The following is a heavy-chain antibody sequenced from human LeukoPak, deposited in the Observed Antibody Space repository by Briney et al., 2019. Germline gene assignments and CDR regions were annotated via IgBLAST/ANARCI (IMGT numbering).Heavy chain of an antibody. D-gene: IGHD6-13*01. CDR2: INPNSGGT. J-gene: IGHJ4*02. CDR3: ARDVEGYSSSWYQIDY. V-gene: IGHV1-2*02. CDR1: GYTFTGYY. Sequence: ASVKVSCKASGYTFTGYYMHWVRQAPGQGLERMGWINPNSGGTNYAQKFQGRVTMTRDTSISTAYMELSRLRSDDTAVYYCARDVEGYSSSWYQIDYWGQGTLVTVSS.